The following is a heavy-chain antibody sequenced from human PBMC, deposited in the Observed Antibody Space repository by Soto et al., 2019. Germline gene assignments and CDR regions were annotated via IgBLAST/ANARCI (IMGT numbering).Heavy chain of an antibody. CDR1: GFSLSTSGMR. CDR3: ARSRLYCSSTSCSNWFDP. Sequence: GRTLVNGTQTLTLTCTFSGFSLSTSGMRVSWIRQPPGKALEWLARIDWDDDKFYSTSLKTRLTISKDTSKNQVVLTMTNMDPVDTATYYCARSRLYCSSTSCSNWFDPWGQGTLVTVSS. J-gene: IGHJ5*02. CDR2: IDWDDDK. V-gene: IGHV2-70*04. D-gene: IGHD2-2*01.